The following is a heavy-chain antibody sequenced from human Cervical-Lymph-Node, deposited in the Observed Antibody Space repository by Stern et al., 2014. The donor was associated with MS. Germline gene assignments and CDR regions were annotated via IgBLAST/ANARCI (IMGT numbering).Heavy chain of an antibody. CDR1: GFTFSNYG. Sequence: VQLVESGGGVVQPGRSLRLSCAASGFTFSNYGIHWVRQAPGKGLEWVAVIWYDGSKKYYADSVKGRFTISRDNSKNTLYLQMNSLRAEDTAVYYCAREMEREDYYYGMDVWGQGTTVTVSS. CDR3: AREMEREDYYYGMDV. D-gene: IGHD1-26*01. J-gene: IGHJ6*02. V-gene: IGHV3-33*01. CDR2: IWYDGSKK.